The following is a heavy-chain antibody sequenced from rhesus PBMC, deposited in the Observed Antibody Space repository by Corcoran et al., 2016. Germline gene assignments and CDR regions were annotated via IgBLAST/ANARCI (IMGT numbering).Heavy chain of an antibody. Sequence: EVRLVESGGGLVQPGGYLRLSCAASGFTFSDYYMSWVRQAPGQGQEWVGFMKNNAYVGTPEDSASVKGRFTISRDYSKSIASRQMNSLKTEDTAVYYCARVDNIWTGDPLDVWGPGVLVTVSS. D-gene: IGHD3-3*01. CDR3: ARVDNIWTGDPLDV. J-gene: IGHJ5-1*01. V-gene: IGHV3-116*02. CDR2: MKNNAYVGTP. CDR1: GFTFSDYY.